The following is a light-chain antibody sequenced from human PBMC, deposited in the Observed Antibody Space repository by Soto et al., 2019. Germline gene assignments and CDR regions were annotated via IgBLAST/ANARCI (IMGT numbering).Light chain of an antibody. Sequence: QSVLTQPASVSGSPGQSITISYTGTSNDVGAYDYVSWYQQHPGKAPKLIIYEVTYRPSGVSNRFSGSQSGNTASLTISGPQAEDEADYYCSSYRGSSTLTFGGGTKLTVL. CDR1: SNDVGAYDY. J-gene: IGLJ2*01. CDR3: SSYRGSSTLT. CDR2: EVT. V-gene: IGLV2-14*01.